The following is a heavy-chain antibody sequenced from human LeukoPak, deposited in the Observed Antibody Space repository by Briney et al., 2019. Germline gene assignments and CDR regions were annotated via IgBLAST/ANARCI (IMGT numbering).Heavy chain of an antibody. CDR3: ARYCSSTSCYVVPDAFDI. D-gene: IGHD2-2*01. V-gene: IGHV1-18*01. Sequence: GASVKVSCKASGYTFSNYAIHWVRQAPGQRLEWMGWISAYNGNTNYAQKLQGRVTMTTDTSTSTAYMELRSLRSDDTAVYYCARYCSSTSCYVVPDAFDIWGQGTMVTVSS. CDR2: ISAYNGNT. CDR1: GYTFSNYA. J-gene: IGHJ3*02.